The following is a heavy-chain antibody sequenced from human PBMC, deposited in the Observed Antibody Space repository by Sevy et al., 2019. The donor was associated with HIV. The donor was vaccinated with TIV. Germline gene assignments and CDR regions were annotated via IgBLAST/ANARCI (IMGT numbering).Heavy chain of an antibody. CDR1: GGSVSSGSYY. J-gene: IGHJ5*02. CDR2: IYYSGST. D-gene: IGHD2-15*01. CDR3: ARGGDGYCSGGSCYLNWFDP. V-gene: IGHV4-61*01. Sequence: SETLSLTCTVSGGSVSSGSYYWSWIRQPPGKGLEWIGYIYYSGSTNYNPSLKSRVTISVDTSKNQFSLKLSSVTAAETAVYYCARGGDGYCSGGSCYLNWFDPWGQGTLVTVSS.